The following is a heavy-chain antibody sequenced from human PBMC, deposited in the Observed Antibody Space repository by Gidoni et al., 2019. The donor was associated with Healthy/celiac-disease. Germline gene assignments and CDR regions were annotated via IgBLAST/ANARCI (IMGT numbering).Heavy chain of an antibody. CDR1: GGSFSGYY. D-gene: IGHD6-19*01. CDR3: ARGHRGSVAGIRRGQRYFDY. Sequence: QVQLQQWGAGLLKPSETLSLTCAVYGGSFSGYYWSWIRQPPGKGLEWIGEINHSGSTNYNPSLKSRVTISVDTSKNQFSLKLSSVTAADTAVYYCARGHRGSVAGIRRGQRYFDYWGQGTLVTVSS. J-gene: IGHJ4*02. CDR2: INHSGST. V-gene: IGHV4-34*01.